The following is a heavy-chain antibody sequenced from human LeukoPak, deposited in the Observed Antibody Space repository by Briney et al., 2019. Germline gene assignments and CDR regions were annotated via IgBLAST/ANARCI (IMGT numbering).Heavy chain of an antibody. CDR2: ISSSSSTI. CDR3: AKGILAAQLGAFDI. CDR1: GFTFSSYE. Sequence: GGSLRLSCAASGFTFSSYEMNWVRQAPGKGLEWVSYISSSSSTIYYADSVKGRFTISRDNAKNSLYLQMNSLRTEDMALYYCAKGILAAQLGAFDIWGQGTMVTVSS. V-gene: IGHV3-48*01. J-gene: IGHJ3*02. D-gene: IGHD3-3*02.